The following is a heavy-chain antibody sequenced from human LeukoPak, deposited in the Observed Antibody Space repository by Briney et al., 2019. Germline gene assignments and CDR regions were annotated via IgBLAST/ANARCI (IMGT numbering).Heavy chain of an antibody. J-gene: IGHJ4*02. V-gene: IGHV3-23*01. CDR2: XSGSGGST. Sequence: XXVXQXXXXXXXXXSXXSGSGGSTYYADSVKGRFTISRDNSKNTLYLQMNSLRAEDTAVYYCAKDRAYYYDSSGYYHFDYWGQGTLVTVSS. D-gene: IGHD3-22*01. CDR3: AKDRAYYYDSSGYYHFDY.